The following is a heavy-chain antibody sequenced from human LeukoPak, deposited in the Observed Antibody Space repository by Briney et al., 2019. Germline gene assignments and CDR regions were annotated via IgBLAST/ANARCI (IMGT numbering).Heavy chain of an antibody. CDR3: AKDFYTAAAGTGDFDY. Sequence: GGSLRLSCAASGFTFSSYGMHWVRQAPGKGLEWGAFIRYDGSNKYYADSVKGRFTISRDNSKNTLYLQMNSLRAEDTAVYYCAKDFYTAAAGTGDFDYWGQGTLVTVSS. CDR1: GFTFSSYG. J-gene: IGHJ4*02. CDR2: IRYDGSNK. D-gene: IGHD6-13*01. V-gene: IGHV3-30*02.